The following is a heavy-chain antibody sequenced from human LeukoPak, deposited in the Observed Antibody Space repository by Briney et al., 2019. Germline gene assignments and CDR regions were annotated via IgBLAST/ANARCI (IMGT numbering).Heavy chain of an antibody. CDR1: GGSISSGGYS. CDR3: ARGAQWLVEYYFDY. V-gene: IGHV4-30-2*01. Sequence: SETLSLTCAVSGGSISSGGYSWSWIRQPPGKGLEWIGYIYHSGSTYYNPSLKSRVTISVDTSKNQFSLKLSSVTAADTAVYYCARGAQWLVEYYFDYWGQGTLVTVSS. D-gene: IGHD6-19*01. J-gene: IGHJ4*02. CDR2: IYHSGST.